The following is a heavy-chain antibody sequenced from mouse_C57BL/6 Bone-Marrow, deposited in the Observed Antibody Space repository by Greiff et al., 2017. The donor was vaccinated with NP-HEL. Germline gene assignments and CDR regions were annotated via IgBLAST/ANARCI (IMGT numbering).Heavy chain of an antibody. J-gene: IGHJ1*03. CDR1: GFNIKNTY. D-gene: IGHD1-1*01. CDR2: IDPANGNT. CDR3: ADDYYGSSHWYFDV. Sequence: EVQLQESVAELVRPGASVKLSCTASGFNIKNTYMHWVKQRPEQGLEWIGRIDPANGNTKYAPKFQGKATITADTSSNTAYLQLSSLTSDDTAIYYCADDYYGSSHWYFDVWGTGTTVTVSS. V-gene: IGHV14-3*01.